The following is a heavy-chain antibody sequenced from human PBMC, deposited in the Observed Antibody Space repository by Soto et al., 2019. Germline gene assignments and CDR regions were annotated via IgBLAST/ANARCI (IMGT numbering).Heavy chain of an antibody. Sequence: QVQLQESGPGLVKPSGTLSLTCAVSGGSISSSNWWSWVRQPPGKGLEWIGEIYHSGSTNYNPSLKRRVTIAVDKSKNQFSLKLSSVTAADTAVYYCARDYMVRGVMRWFDPWGQGTLVTVSS. J-gene: IGHJ5*02. D-gene: IGHD3-10*01. V-gene: IGHV4-4*02. CDR3: ARDYMVRGVMRWFDP. CDR1: GGSISSSNW. CDR2: IYHSGST.